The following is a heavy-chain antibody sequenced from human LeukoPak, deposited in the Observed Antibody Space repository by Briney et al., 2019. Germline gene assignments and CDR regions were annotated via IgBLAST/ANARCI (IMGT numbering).Heavy chain of an antibody. CDR3: ARGYSTSWTYYFDY. CDR1: DGAISGYY. V-gene: IGHV4-59*01. J-gene: IGHJ4*02. Sequence: SETLSLTCTVSDGAISGYYWGWIRQPPGKGLDWIGHMYYGGSTNYNPSLKSRVTISADTSKNQFSLEHSSVSAADTAVYYCARGYSTSWTYYFDYWGQGALVTVSS. D-gene: IGHD6-13*01. CDR2: MYYGGST.